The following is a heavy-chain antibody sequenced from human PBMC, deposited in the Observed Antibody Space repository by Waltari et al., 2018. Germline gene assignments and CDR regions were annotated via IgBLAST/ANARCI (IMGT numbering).Heavy chain of an antibody. J-gene: IGHJ4*02. D-gene: IGHD6-19*01. Sequence: EVQLVQSGAEVKKPGESLKISCKGSGYSFTTYWIGWVRQMPGKGLELMGFIYPGDSDTRYSPSFQGQVTISVDTSISTAYLQWSTLKASDTAMYFCAREKGFSSGNFDYWGQGTVVTVSS. V-gene: IGHV5-51*01. CDR3: AREKGFSSGNFDY. CDR1: GYSFTTYW. CDR2: IYPGDSDT.